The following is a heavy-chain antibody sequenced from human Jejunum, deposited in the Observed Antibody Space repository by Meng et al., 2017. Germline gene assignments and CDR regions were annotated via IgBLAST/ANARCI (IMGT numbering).Heavy chain of an antibody. V-gene: IGHV6-1*01. CDR3: TTWYGEY. D-gene: IGHD3-10*01. J-gene: IGHJ4*02. CDR2: TYYRSEWQN. Sequence: QVQFQQPVQGLVTPSQTLSLTRAIAGDSVSSNRALWHWVRQSPSRGLEWLGQTYYRSEWQNHYGVSVKSRITINADTSRNQFSLNLNSVTPEDTAVYYCTTWYGEYWGQGTLVTVSS. CDR1: GDSVSSNRAL.